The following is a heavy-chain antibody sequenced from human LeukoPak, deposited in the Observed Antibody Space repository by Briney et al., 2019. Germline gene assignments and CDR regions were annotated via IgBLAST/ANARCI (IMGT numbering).Heavy chain of an antibody. D-gene: IGHD1-26*01. CDR1: GFTFSSYG. CDR3: ARDGYSGTPFDY. J-gene: IGHJ4*02. V-gene: IGHV3-33*01. Sequence: GGSLRLSCAASGFTFSSYGMHWVRQAPGKGLEWVAVIWYDGSNKYYADSVKGRFTISRDNSKNTLYLQMNSLRVEDTAIYYCARDGYSGTPFDYWGQGTLVTVS. CDR2: IWYDGSNK.